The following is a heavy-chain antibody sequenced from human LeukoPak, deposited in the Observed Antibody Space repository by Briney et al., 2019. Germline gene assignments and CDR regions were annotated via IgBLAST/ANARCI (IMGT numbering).Heavy chain of an antibody. CDR3: ARRTYSGSYYDAFDI. D-gene: IGHD1-26*01. V-gene: IGHV3-30*02. CDR1: GFAFRNYA. CDR2: IQSDGRNK. J-gene: IGHJ3*02. Sequence: PGGSLRLSCAASGFAFRNYAMHWVRQAPGKGLEWVAFIQSDGRNKYYVDSLEGRFTISRDNSKNTLYLQMNSLRAEDTAVYYCARRTYSGSYYDAFDIWGQGTMVTVSS.